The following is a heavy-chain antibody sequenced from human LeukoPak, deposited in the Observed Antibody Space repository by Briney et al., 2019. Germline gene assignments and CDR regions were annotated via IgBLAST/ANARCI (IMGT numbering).Heavy chain of an antibody. CDR2: ISFDGSNR. Sequence: PGRSLRLSCAASGFSFSSSSMHWVHQTPGEGLEWVALISFDGSNRYSADSVKGRFTISRDNSKNTLYLQMNSLRIEDTAVYYCARPIVGYDYFDSWGQGTLVTVSS. CDR3: ARPIVGYDYFDS. V-gene: IGHV3-30*04. D-gene: IGHD5-12*01. CDR1: GFSFSSSS. J-gene: IGHJ4*02.